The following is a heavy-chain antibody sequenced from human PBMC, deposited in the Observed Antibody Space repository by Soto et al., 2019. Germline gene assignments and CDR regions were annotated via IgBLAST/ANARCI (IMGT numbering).Heavy chain of an antibody. V-gene: IGHV3-23*01. D-gene: IGHD3-22*01. Sequence: GGSLRLSCAASGFPFSSYAMILVRPAPGKGLEWVSAISGSGGSTYYADSVKGRFTISRDNSKNTLYLQMNSLRAEDTAVYYCAKGHVIVVVINLFDYWGQGTLVTVSS. CDR1: GFPFSSYA. CDR2: ISGSGGST. CDR3: AKGHVIVVVINLFDY. J-gene: IGHJ4*02.